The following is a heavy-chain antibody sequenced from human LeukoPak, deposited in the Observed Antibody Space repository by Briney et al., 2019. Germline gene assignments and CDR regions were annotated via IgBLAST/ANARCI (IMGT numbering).Heavy chain of an antibody. D-gene: IGHD4-17*01. CDR2: INTDGSST. V-gene: IGHV3-74*01. J-gene: IGHJ4*02. CDR1: GFTFSSYW. CDR3: ARSKYGDYPYFDY. Sequence: GSLRLSCAASGFTFSSYWMHWVRQAPGKGLVWVSRINTDGSSTSYADSVKGRFTISGDNAKNTLYLQMNSLRAEDTAVYYCARSKYGDYPYFDYWGQGTLVTVSS.